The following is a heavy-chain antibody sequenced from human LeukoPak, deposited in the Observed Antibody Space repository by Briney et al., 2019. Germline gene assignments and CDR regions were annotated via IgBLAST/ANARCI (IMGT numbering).Heavy chain of an antibody. CDR1: GGSFSGYY. D-gene: IGHD6-13*01. V-gene: IGHV4-34*01. CDR2: INHSGST. CDR3: ASLQQLVGRYFDL. Sequence: PSETLSLTCAVYGGSFSGYYWSWIRQPPGKGLGWIGEINHSGSTNYNPSLKSRVTISVDTSKNQFSLKLSSVTAADTAVYYCASLQQLVGRYFDLWGRGTLVTVSS. J-gene: IGHJ2*01.